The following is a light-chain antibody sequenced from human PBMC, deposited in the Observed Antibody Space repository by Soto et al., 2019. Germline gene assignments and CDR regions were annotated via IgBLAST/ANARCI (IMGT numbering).Light chain of an antibody. CDR1: QSIDGN. J-gene: IGKJ1*01. CDR2: AAS. CDR3: QQYNNWPGT. V-gene: IGKV3-15*01. Sequence: EIVLSQSPATLSVSPGEEATRSCRASQSIDGNLAWYQQRPGQAPRLLINAASTRATGVPARFSGSGSGTDFTLTISSLQSEDFAVYYCQQYNNWPGTFGQGTKV.